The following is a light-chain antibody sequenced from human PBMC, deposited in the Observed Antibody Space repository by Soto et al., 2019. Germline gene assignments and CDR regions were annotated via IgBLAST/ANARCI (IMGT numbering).Light chain of an antibody. CDR3: GSYTSSSRF. V-gene: IGLV2-14*01. CDR2: DVS. CDR1: SSDLGGSFS. Sequence: QSALTQPASVSGSPGQSITISCTGTSSDLGGSFSVSWYQQHPGKAPKLMIYDVSNRPSGVSNRFSGSKSGNTASLTISGLQADDEADYYCGSYTSSSRFFGTGTKLTVL. J-gene: IGLJ1*01.